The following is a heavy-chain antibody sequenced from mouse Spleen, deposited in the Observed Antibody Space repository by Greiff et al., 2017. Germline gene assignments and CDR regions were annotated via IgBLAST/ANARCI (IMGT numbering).Heavy chain of an antibody. V-gene: IGHV1-55*01. D-gene: IGHD2-1*01. J-gene: IGHJ4*01. Sequence: QVQLQQPGSELVRPGASVKLSCKASGYTFTSYWMHWVKQRPGQGLEWIGDIYPGSGSTNYNEKFKSKATLTVDTSSSTAYMQLSSLTSEDSAVYYCAAYGNYYAMDYWGQGTSVTVSS. CDR2: IYPGSGST. CDR3: AAYGNYYAMDY. CDR1: GYTFTSYW.